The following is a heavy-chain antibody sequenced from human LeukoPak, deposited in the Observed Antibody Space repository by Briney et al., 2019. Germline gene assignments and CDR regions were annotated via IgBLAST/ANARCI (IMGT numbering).Heavy chain of an antibody. V-gene: IGHV3-23*01. D-gene: IGHD2-15*01. CDR2: IIGSGGST. CDR1: GFTFSSYA. J-gene: IGHJ6*03. CDR3: AKDDRSPLASYYYYYMDV. Sequence: GGSLRLPCAASGFTFSSYAMSWVRQAPGKGLKWVSAIIGSGGSTYYADSVKGRFTISRDNSKNTLYLQMNSLRAEDTAVYYCAKDDRSPLASYYYYYMDVWGKGTTVTVSS.